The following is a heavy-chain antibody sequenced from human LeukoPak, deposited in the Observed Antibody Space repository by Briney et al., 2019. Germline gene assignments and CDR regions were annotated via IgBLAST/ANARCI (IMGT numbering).Heavy chain of an antibody. CDR3: ARDPTRDDC. V-gene: IGHV3-21*01. CDR1: GFTFSSYS. D-gene: IGHD2-21*01. J-gene: IGHJ4*02. Sequence: GGSLRLSCAASGFTFSSYSMNWVRQAPGQGLEWVSSITSRGNTFYADSVKGRFTISRDNAKNSLYLQMNSLRAEDTAVYYCARDPTRDDCWGQRTLVTVSS. CDR2: ITSRGNT.